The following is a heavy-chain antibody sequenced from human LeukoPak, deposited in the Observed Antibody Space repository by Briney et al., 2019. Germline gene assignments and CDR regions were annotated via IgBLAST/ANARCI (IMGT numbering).Heavy chain of an antibody. CDR1: GGSFSGYY. CDR2: INHSGST. D-gene: IGHD3-22*01. V-gene: IGHV4-34*01. J-gene: IGHJ4*02. Sequence: PSETLSLTCAVYGGSFSGYYWSWIRQPPGKGLEWIGEINHSGSTNYNPSLKSRVTISVDTSKNQFSLKLSSVTAADTAVYYCARDQGYYYDSSGYYDYWGQGTLVTVSS. CDR3: ARDQGYYYDSSGYYDY.